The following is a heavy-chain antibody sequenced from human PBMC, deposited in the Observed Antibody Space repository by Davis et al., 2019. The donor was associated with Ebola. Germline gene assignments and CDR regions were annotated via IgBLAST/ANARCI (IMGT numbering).Heavy chain of an antibody. Sequence: PSETLSLTCAAYGGSFSGYYWTWIRQSPGKGLEWLASLTGTGRTTVYANSVRGRFTISRDNSKNTVFLQMNRLGADDTAVYYCAKLGYCLGPSCYFDPSFDSWGQGTLVTVSS. CDR2: LTGTGRTT. V-gene: IGHV3-23*01. J-gene: IGHJ4*02. D-gene: IGHD3-9*01. CDR1: GGSFSGYY. CDR3: AKLGYCLGPSCYFDPSFDS.